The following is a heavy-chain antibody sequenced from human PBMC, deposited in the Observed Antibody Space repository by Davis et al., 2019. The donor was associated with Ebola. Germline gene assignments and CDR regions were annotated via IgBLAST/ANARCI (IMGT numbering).Heavy chain of an antibody. D-gene: IGHD6-13*01. CDR2: IYPGDSDT. CDR1: GYSFTSYW. Sequence: GESLKISCKGSGYSFTSYWIGWVRQMPGKGLEWMGIIYPGDSDTRYSPSFQGQVTISADKSITTAYLQWRSLKASDSAMYYCARAEGSSSWYRWFDPWGQGTLVTVSS. J-gene: IGHJ5*02. V-gene: IGHV5-51*01. CDR3: ARAEGSSSWYRWFDP.